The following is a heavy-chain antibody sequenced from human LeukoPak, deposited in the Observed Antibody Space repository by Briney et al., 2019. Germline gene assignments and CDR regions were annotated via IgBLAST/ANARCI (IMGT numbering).Heavy chain of an antibody. CDR1: GFTFSSYA. V-gene: IGHV3-30-3*01. J-gene: IGHJ4*02. CDR3: AKGGYSSGRSTFFDY. Sequence: GGSLRLSCAASGFTFSSYAMHWVRQAPGKGLEWVAVISYDGSNKYYADSVKGRFTISRDNSKNTLYLQMNSLRAEDTAVYYCAKGGYSSGRSTFFDYWGQGTLVTVSS. D-gene: IGHD6-19*01. CDR2: ISYDGSNK.